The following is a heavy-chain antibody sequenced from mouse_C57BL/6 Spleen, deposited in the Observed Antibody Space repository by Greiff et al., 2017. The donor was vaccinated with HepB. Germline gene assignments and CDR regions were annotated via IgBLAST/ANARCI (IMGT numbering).Heavy chain of an antibody. D-gene: IGHD1-1*01. CDR2: IDPSDSYT. CDR3: ARSGSSSPYWYFDV. CDR1: GYTFTSYW. Sequence: VKLMESGAELVKPGASVKLSCKASGYTFTSYWMQWVKQRPGQGLEWIGEIDPSDSYTNYNQKFKGKATLTVDTSSSTAYMQLSSLTSEDSAVYYCARSGSSSPYWYFDVWGTGTTVTVSS. V-gene: IGHV1-50*01. J-gene: IGHJ1*03.